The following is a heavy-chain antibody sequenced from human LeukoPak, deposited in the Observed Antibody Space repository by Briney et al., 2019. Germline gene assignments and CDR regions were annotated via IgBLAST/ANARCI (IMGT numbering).Heavy chain of an antibody. CDR1: GFTFSIYA. D-gene: IGHD3-22*01. CDR3: ARDRPNYYGSDGHYYRRDGDY. J-gene: IGHJ4*02. Sequence: GGSLILSCAASGFTFSIYAMSWVRQAPGKGLQWVSSITSRGESTWYVDSVKGRFTITRDNSENTLYLQMHSLRAEDTAVHYCARDRPNYYGSDGHYYRRDGDYWGRGTLVSVSS. CDR2: ITSRGEST. V-gene: IGHV3-23*01.